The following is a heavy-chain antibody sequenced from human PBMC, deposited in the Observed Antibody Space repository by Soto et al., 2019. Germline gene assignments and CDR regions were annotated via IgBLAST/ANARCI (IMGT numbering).Heavy chain of an antibody. D-gene: IGHD2-15*01. CDR1: GFTFSNYG. J-gene: IGHJ2*01. CDR3: AKDGISRSLGYCSGGSCYGWYFDL. CDR2: ISSDGNDK. V-gene: IGHV3-30*18. Sequence: HPGGSLRLSCAASGFTFSNYGMHWVRQAPGKGLEWVTTISSDGNDKYYAGSVKGRFTISRDNSENTLDLQMNGLRAEDTAVYYCAKDGISRSLGYCSGGSCYGWYFDLWGRGTLVTVSS.